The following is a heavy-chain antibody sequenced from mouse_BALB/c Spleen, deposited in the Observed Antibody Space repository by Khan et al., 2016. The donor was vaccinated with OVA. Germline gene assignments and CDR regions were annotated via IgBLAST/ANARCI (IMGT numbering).Heavy chain of an antibody. Sequence: VQLKQSGPELVRPGASVKISCKASGYSFTGYFMNWVMQSHGKSLEWIGRINPHIGETFYNQRFKDKATLTVDESSSTAHMELRCLASEDSAVYYCTRTYRSDFDYWGQGTTLTVSS. V-gene: IGHV1-20*02. CDR2: INPHIGET. CDR1: GYSFTGYF. D-gene: IGHD1-1*01. CDR3: TRTYRSDFDY. J-gene: IGHJ2*01.